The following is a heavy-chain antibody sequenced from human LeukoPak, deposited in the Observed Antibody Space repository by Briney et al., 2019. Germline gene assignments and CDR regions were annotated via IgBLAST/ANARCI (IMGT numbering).Heavy chain of an antibody. J-gene: IGHJ4*02. CDR3: ARDGEVYSSSSPYPVY. Sequence: SVTVSCKASGGTFSSYSITWVRQAPGQGLEWMGRIIPILDVANYAQNLQGRVTITADKPTSTAYMELRSLRSEDAAVYYCARDGEVYSSSSPYPVYWGQGTLVTVSS. D-gene: IGHD6-6*01. V-gene: IGHV1-69*04. CDR1: GGTFSSYS. CDR2: IIPILDVA.